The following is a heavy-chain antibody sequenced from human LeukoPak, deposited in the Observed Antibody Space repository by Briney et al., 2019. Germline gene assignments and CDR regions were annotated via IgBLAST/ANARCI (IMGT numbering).Heavy chain of an antibody. CDR3: ARDAGGAFGNYVNYFDY. CDR1: GLILSSYG. V-gene: IGHV3-33*01. Sequence: GTSLRLSCAASGLILSSYGIHWVRQAPGKGLEWVAVIWYDGTNIYYGDSVKGRFSISRDNSKNTVYLQMDSLRAEDTAVYYCARDAGGAFGNYVNYFDYWGQGTLVTVSS. D-gene: IGHD4-11*01. CDR2: IWYDGTNI. J-gene: IGHJ4*02.